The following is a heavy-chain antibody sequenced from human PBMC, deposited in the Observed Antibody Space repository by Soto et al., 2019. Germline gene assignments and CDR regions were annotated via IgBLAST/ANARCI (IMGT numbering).Heavy chain of an antibody. D-gene: IGHD3-10*01. CDR3: AKGLGDYYYGSGARVYYYCALDV. V-gene: IGHV3-23*01. J-gene: IGHJ6*02. CDR2: ISGSGGNT. Sequence: PGGSLRLSCEASGFIFSNYAMSWVRQAPGKGLEWVSTISGSGGNTYYADSVMGRFTISRPNSKNTLYLQMNSLRDEDTAVYYCAKGLGDYYYGSGARVYYYCALDVWGQGTTVTVSS. CDR1: GFIFSNYA.